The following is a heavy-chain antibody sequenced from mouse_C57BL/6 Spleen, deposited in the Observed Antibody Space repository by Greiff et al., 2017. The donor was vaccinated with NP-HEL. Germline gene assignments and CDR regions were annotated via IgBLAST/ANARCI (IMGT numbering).Heavy chain of an antibody. CDR2: ISYDGSN. CDR3: ARDRDFLDY. Sequence: EVQLVESGPGLVKPSQSLSLTCSVTGYSITSGYYWNWIRQFPGNKLEWMGYISYDGSNNYNPSLKNRISITRDTSKNQFFLKLNSVTTEDTATYYCARDRDFLDYWGQGTTLTVSS. V-gene: IGHV3-6*01. J-gene: IGHJ2*01. CDR1: GYSITSGYY.